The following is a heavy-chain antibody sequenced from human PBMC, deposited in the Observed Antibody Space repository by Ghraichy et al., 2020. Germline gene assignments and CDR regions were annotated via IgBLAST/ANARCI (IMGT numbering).Heavy chain of an antibody. V-gene: IGHV3-43*02. Sequence: GESLNISCATSGFTFDYYAMHWVRQAPGKGLEWVSLITWDGATTSYADSVKGRFTISRDNNKNSLTLQMNSLRTEDTALYYCAKDIVVVPADYYGMAVWGQGTTVIISS. J-gene: IGHJ6*02. CDR2: ITWDGATT. CDR1: GFTFDYYA. CDR3: AKDIVVVPADYYGMAV. D-gene: IGHD2-2*01.